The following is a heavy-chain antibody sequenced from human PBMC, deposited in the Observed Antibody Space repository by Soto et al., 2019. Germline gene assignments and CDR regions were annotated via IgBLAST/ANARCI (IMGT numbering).Heavy chain of an antibody. CDR3: AKAPLGLFIITTSSAHIES. J-gene: IGHJ4*02. CDR2: INPDGGST. Sequence: ASVKVSCKASGYTFTSYYMHWVRQAPGQGLEWMGIINPDGGSTRYAQNFQGRVTMTRDTSTSTVYMELSSLRSEDTAVYYCAKAPLGLFIITTSSAHIESWCQRILVTVSS. CDR1: GYTFTSYY. V-gene: IGHV1-46*01. D-gene: IGHD2-21*01.